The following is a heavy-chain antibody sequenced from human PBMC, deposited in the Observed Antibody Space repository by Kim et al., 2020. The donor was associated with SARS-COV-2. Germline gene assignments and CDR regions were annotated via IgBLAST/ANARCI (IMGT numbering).Heavy chain of an antibody. CDR1: GFTFSSYA. D-gene: IGHD2-15*01. Sequence: GGSLRPSCAASGFTFSSYAMHWVRQAPGKGLEWVAVISYDGSNKYYADSVKGRFTISRDNSKNTLYLQMNSLRAEDTAVYYCARDPLSGIAAPFFDYWG. V-gene: IGHV3-30*04. CDR2: ISYDGSNK. CDR3: ARDPLSGIAAPFFDY. J-gene: IGHJ4*01.